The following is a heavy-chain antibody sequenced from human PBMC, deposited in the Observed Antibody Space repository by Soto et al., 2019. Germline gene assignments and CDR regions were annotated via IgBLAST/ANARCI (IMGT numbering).Heavy chain of an antibody. J-gene: IGHJ4*02. CDR1: GGSIRSGGYY. CDR3: ARGTYASGWAY. D-gene: IGHD3-10*01. V-gene: IGHV4-31*03. Sequence: PSETLSLTCSVSGGSIRSGGYYWTWIRQYPGRGLEWIGHIYNSGSSYYNPSLRGRVTISIDTSKSHFSLELTSVTAADTAVYYCARGTYASGWAYWRPGTLVTVPS. CDR2: IYNSGSS.